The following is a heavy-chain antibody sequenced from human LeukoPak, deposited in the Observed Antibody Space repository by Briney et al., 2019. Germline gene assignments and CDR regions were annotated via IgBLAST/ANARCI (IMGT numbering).Heavy chain of an antibody. CDR2: IYHSGST. CDR3: ARGGYYYGSGSPSPNWFDP. V-gene: IGHV4-30-2*01. J-gene: IGHJ5*02. Sequence: SETLSLTCAVSGGSISSGGYSWSWIRQPPGKGLEWIGYIYHSGSTYYNPSLKSRVTISVDRSKTQFSLKLSSVTAADTAVYYCARGGYYYGSGSPSPNWFDPWGQGTLVTVSS. CDR1: GGSISSGGYS. D-gene: IGHD3-10*01.